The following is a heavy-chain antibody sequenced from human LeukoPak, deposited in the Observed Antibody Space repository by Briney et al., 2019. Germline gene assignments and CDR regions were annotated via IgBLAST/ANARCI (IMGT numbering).Heavy chain of an antibody. CDR3: ARVYETTVTTAYYFDY. V-gene: IGHV4-30-4*01. Sequence: PSETLSLTCTVSGGSISSGDYYWSWIRQPPGKGLEWIGYIYYSGSAYYNPSLKSRVSISVDTSKNQFSLKLSSVTAADTAVYYCARVYETTVTTAYYFDYWGQGTLVTVSS. D-gene: IGHD4-17*01. CDR2: IYYSGSA. CDR1: GGSISSGDYY. J-gene: IGHJ4*02.